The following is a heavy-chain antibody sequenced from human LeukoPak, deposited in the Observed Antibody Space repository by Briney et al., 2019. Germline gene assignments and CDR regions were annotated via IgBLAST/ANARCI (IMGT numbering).Heavy chain of an antibody. D-gene: IGHD2-21*02. J-gene: IGHJ3*02. CDR1: GFTFSSYW. V-gene: IGHV3-7*01. CDR3: AREVGIVVVTDDAFDI. Sequence: PGGSLRLSCVASGFTFSSYWMSWVRQAPGKGLEWVADIKQDGSEKYYVDSVKGRFTISRDNAKNSLYLQMNSLRAEDTAVYYCAREVGIVVVTDDAFDIWGQGTMVTVPS. CDR2: IKQDGSEK.